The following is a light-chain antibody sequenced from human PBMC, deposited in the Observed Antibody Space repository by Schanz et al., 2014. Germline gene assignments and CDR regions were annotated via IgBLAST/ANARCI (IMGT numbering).Light chain of an antibody. Sequence: EIVLTQSPGTLSLSPGQRATLSCRASQSVTSTYVAWYQQKPGQAPRLLIYGASSRASGIPDRFSGSGSGTDFTLTISRLEPEDFAVYYCQQYGRSPPTFGQGTKLEIK. J-gene: IGKJ2*01. CDR1: QSVTSTY. CDR2: GAS. V-gene: IGKV3-20*01. CDR3: QQYGRSPPT.